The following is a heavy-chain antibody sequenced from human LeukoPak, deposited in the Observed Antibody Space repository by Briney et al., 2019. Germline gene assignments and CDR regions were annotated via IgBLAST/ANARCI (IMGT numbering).Heavy chain of an antibody. CDR1: GDSISSSNYY. CDR2: IFYSGST. CDR3: ARQVAIVEPTDPNWFDS. D-gene: IGHD1-26*01. Sequence: PSETLSLTGNVSGDSISSSNYYWGWIRQTPGKGLEWIGSIFYSGSTYYTPSLKSRVTMALDMSKNHFSLRLTSVTAADTAVYYCARQVAIVEPTDPNWFDSWGQGTLVTVSS. V-gene: IGHV4-39*07. J-gene: IGHJ5*01.